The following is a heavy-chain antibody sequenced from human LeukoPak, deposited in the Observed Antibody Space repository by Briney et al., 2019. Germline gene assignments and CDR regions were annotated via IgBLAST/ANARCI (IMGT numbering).Heavy chain of an antibody. V-gene: IGHV3-7*01. Sequence: GGSLRLSCAASGCTFSTYYMSWVRQAPGTGLEGVANIKQDGSEKYYVDSVKGRFTISRDNSKHTLYLQMNSLRAEDTAVYYCAREKLAAAGTNSDYWGQGTLVTVSS. J-gene: IGHJ4*02. CDR1: GCTFSTYY. D-gene: IGHD6-13*01. CDR2: IKQDGSEK. CDR3: AREKLAAAGTNSDY.